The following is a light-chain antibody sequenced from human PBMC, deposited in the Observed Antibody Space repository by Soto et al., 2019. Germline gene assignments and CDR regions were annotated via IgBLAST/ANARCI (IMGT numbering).Light chain of an antibody. V-gene: IGLV2-11*01. CDR1: SNDIGAYNY. J-gene: IGLJ1*01. CDR3: CSYAPSYTFV. Sequence: QSALTQPRSVSGSPGQSVTISCTGTSNDIGAYNYVSWYQQHPGRAPKVMIYDVNKRSSGVPDRFSGSKSANTASLTIFGLQAEDEADYYCCSYAPSYTFVFGTGTKVTVL. CDR2: DVN.